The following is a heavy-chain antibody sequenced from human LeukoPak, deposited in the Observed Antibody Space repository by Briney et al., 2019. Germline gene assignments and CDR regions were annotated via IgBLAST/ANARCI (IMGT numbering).Heavy chain of an antibody. D-gene: IGHD3-3*01. CDR1: GFTFSSYA. Sequence: GGSLRLSCAASGFTFSSYAMSWVRQAPGKGLEWVSAISGSGGSTYYAHSVRGRFTISRDNSKNTLYLQMNSLRAEDTAVYYCAKTLNYDFWGGYHNWGQGTLVTVSS. V-gene: IGHV3-23*01. CDR3: AKTLNYDFWGGYHN. CDR2: ISGSGGST. J-gene: IGHJ4*02.